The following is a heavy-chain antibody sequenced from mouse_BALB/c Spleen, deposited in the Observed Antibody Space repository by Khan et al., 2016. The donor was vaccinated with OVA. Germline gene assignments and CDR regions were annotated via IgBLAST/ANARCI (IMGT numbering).Heavy chain of an antibody. CDR1: GYSITSDYA. CDR3: ARGGYYYGSSSFAY. J-gene: IGHJ3*01. V-gene: IGHV3-2*02. D-gene: IGHD1-1*01. CDR2: ISYSGST. Sequence: EVQLQESGPGLVKPSQSLSLTCTVTGYSITSDYAWNWIRQFPGNKLEWMGYISYSGSTSYNPSLKSRISITRDTSKNQFFLKLNSVTTEDTATYYCARGGYYYGSSSFAYWGQGTLVTVSA.